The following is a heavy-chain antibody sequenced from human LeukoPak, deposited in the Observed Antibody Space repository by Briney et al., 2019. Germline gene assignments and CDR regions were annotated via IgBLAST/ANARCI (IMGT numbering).Heavy chain of an antibody. J-gene: IGHJ3*02. V-gene: IGHV1-69*04. CDR1: GGTFSSYA. CDR3: ARGKLDPKDIVVVPAAIRGDAFDI. CDR2: IIPILGIA. Sequence: RASVKVSCKASGGTFSSYAISWVRQAPGQGLEWMGRIIPILGIANYAQKFQGRVTITADKSTSTAYMELSSLRSEDTAVYYCARGKLDPKDIVVVPAAIRGDAFDIWGQGTMVTVSS. D-gene: IGHD2-2*02.